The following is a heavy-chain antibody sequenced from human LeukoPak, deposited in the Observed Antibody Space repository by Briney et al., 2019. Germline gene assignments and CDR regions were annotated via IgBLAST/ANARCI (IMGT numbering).Heavy chain of an antibody. CDR3: ARAMSYGDYVGLAY. Sequence: SGGSLRLSCAASGFTFSDYYMSWSRPAPGKGLEWVSYISSSSSYTNYAVSVKGRFTISRDNAKNSLYLQMNSLRAEDTAVYYCARAMSYGDYVGLAYWGQGTLVTVSS. V-gene: IGHV3-11*05. J-gene: IGHJ4*02. D-gene: IGHD4-17*01. CDR1: GFTFSDYY. CDR2: ISSSSSYT.